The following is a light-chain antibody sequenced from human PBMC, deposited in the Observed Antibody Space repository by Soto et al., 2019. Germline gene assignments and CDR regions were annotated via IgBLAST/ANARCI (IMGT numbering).Light chain of an antibody. V-gene: IGLV2-18*02. CDR2: EVS. CDR3: SSYTSSSTNWV. J-gene: IGLJ3*02. Sequence: QPVLTQPPSVSGSPGQSVTISCTGTSSDVGSYNRVSWYQQPPGTAPKLMIYEVSNRPSGVPDRFSGSKSGNTASLTISGLQAEDEADYYCSSYTSSSTNWVFGGGTKVTVL. CDR1: SSDVGSYNR.